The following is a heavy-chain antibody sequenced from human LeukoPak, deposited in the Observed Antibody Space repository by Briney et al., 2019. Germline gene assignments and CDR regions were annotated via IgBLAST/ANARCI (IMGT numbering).Heavy chain of an antibody. CDR3: ARGWAAAAGTGYYGMDV. CDR1: GGSISSYY. CDR2: IYYSGST. V-gene: IGHV4-59*01. J-gene: IGHJ6*02. D-gene: IGHD6-13*01. Sequence: SETLSLTCTVSGGSISSYYWSWIRQPPGKGLEWIGHIYYSGSTNYNPSLKSRVTISVDTSKNQFSLKLSSVTAADTAVYYCARGWAAAAGTGYYGMDVWGQGTTVTVSS.